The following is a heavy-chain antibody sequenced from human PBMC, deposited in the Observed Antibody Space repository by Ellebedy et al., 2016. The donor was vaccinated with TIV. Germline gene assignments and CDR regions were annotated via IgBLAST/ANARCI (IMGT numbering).Heavy chain of an antibody. V-gene: IGHV3-7*03. CDR2: IKEDGSER. J-gene: IGHJ4*02. CDR3: ARVHGYSDY. Sequence: PGGSLRLSCAASGFSFGSYRMNWVRQAPGKGLEWVANIKEDGSERYYVDYVKGRFTISRDNAKNSLYLQMNSLRAEDTAVYYCARVHGYSDYWGQGTLVTVSS. CDR1: GFSFGSYR.